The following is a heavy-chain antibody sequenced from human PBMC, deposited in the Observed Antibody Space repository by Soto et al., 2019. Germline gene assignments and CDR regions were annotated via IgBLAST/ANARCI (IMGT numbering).Heavy chain of an antibody. CDR2: ITTDKGKT. CDR3: ERGITMLRGVITDIYC. CDR1: GYTFTNYG. Sequence: ASVKVSCKTSGYTFTNYGISWVRQAPGQGLEWMGWITTDKGKTTYAQKFQGRVTMTTDTSTSTAYMELRSLRSDDTAVYYCERGITMLRGVITDIYCRGQRAPVTISS. D-gene: IGHD3-10*01. V-gene: IGHV1-18*01. J-gene: IGHJ1*01.